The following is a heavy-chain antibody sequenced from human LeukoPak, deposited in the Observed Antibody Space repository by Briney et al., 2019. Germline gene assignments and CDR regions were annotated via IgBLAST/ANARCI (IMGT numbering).Heavy chain of an antibody. CDR3: ARFTPQGYGWGGYNRFDP. CDR1: GYSISSGYY. Sequence: SETLSLTCTVSGYSISSGYYWGWIRQPPGKGLEWIGSIYHSGSTYYNPSLKSRVTISVDTSKNQFSLNLTSVTAADTAVYYCARFTPQGYGWGGYNRFDPWGQGTLVTVSS. D-gene: IGHD3-16*01. CDR2: IYHSGST. J-gene: IGHJ5*02. V-gene: IGHV4-38-2*02.